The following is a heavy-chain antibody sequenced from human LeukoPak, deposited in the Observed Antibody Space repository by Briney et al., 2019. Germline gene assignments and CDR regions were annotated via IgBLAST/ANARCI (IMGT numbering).Heavy chain of an antibody. CDR1: GFSFEDFA. Sequence: GRSLRLSCAASGFSFEDFAMHWVRQAPGKGLEWVSSISWNSGSIGYADSVKGRFTISRDNAKNSLYLQMNSLRAEDTAFYYCAKDFYYAPWYSDLWGRGTLVTVSS. V-gene: IGHV3-9*01. D-gene: IGHD3-10*01. CDR3: AKDFYYAPWYSDL. J-gene: IGHJ2*01. CDR2: ISWNSGSI.